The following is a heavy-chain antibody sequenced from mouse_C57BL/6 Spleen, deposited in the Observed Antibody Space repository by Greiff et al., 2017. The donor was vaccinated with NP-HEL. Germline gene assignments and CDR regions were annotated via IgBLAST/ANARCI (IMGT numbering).Heavy chain of an antibody. CDR1: GYTFTSYW. V-gene: IGHV1-50*01. Sequence: VKLQQPGAELVKPGASVKLSCKASGYTFTSYWMQWVKQRPGQGLEWIGEIDPSDSYTNYNQKFKGKATLTVDTSSSTAYMQLSSLTSEDSAVYYCARGGGNYRLAYWGQGTLVTVSA. CDR2: IDPSDSYT. D-gene: IGHD2-1*01. CDR3: ARGGGNYRLAY. J-gene: IGHJ3*01.